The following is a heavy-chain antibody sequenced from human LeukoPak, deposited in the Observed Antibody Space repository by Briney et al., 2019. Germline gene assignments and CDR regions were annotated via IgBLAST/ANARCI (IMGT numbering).Heavy chain of an antibody. CDR1: SGSITSYY. V-gene: IGHV4-59*01. D-gene: IGHD3-22*01. Sequence: PSETLSLTCTVSSGSITSYYWSWIRQPPGKGLEWIGYIFYTGSTNYNPSLKSRVTISVDTSKNQFSLKLSSVTAADTAVYYCVRVRRDSSGYYYFDYWGQGTLVTVSS. CDR3: VRVRRDSSGYYYFDY. CDR2: IFYTGST. J-gene: IGHJ4*02.